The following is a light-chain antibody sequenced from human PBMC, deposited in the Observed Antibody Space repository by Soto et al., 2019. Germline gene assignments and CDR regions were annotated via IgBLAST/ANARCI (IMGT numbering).Light chain of an antibody. CDR3: QQTYSIPRT. V-gene: IGKV1-39*01. CDR2: AAS. J-gene: IGKJ4*01. CDR1: QSISSY. Sequence: DIQMTQSPSSLSASVGDRVTITCRASQSISSYLNWYQQKPGKAPKLLIYAASSLQSGVPSRFSGSGSGTDFTLTISSLQPEDFATYYCQQTYSIPRTFGGGTKVQI.